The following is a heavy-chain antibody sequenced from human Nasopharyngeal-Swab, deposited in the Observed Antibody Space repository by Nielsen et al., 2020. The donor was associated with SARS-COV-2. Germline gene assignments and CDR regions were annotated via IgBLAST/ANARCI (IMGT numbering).Heavy chain of an antibody. V-gene: IGHV3-64D*06. Sequence: GESLKISYSASGFTFSSYAMHWVRQAPGKGLEYVSAISSNGGSTYYADSVKGRFTISRDNSKNTLYLQMSSLRAEDTAVYYCVTGDIVATGDYYYGMDVWGQGTTVTVSS. J-gene: IGHJ6*02. CDR1: GFTFSSYA. CDR2: ISSNGGST. CDR3: VTGDIVATGDYYYGMDV. D-gene: IGHD5-12*01.